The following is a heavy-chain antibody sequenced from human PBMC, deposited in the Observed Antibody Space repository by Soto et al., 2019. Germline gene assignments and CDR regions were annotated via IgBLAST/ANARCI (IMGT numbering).Heavy chain of an antibody. Sequence: GGSLRLSXAASGFTFSSYGMHWVRQAPGKGLEWVAVISYDGSNKYYADSVKGRFTISRDNSKNTLYLQMNSLRAEDTAVYYCAKDAELAYCGGDCYPPLDYWGQGTLVTVSS. CDR2: ISYDGSNK. J-gene: IGHJ4*02. V-gene: IGHV3-30*18. D-gene: IGHD2-21*02. CDR1: GFTFSSYG. CDR3: AKDAELAYCGGDCYPPLDY.